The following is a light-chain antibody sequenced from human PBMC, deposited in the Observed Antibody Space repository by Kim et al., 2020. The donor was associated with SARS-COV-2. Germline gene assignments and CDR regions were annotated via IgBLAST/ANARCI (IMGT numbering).Light chain of an antibody. CDR3: QSADSSGSYVV. J-gene: IGLJ2*01. V-gene: IGLV3-25*03. CDR1: ALPKQY. Sequence: PRQTARITCSGDALPKQYAYWYQQKPGQAPVVVIYKDSERPSGIPGRFSGSSSGTTVTLTISGVQAEDEADYYCQSADSSGSYVVFGGGTQLTVL. CDR2: KDS.